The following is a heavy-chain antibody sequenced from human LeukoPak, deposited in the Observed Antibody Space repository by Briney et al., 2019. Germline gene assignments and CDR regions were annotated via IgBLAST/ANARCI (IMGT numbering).Heavy chain of an antibody. CDR2: IYYSGNS. CDR3: AGLGASGNGYLSWFDP. CDR1: GGSISTYY. D-gene: IGHD3-22*01. Sequence: SETLSLTCPVSGGSISTYYWSWIRQPPGKGLEWIGYIYYSGNSNYNPSLKSRVTISVDTSKNQFSLKLSSVTAADTAVYYCAGLGASGNGYLSWFDPWGQGTLVTVSS. J-gene: IGHJ5*02. V-gene: IGHV4-59*01.